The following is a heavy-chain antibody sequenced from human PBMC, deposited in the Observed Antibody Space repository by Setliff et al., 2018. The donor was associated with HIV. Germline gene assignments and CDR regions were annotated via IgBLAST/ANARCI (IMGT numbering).Heavy chain of an antibody. Sequence: SETLSLTCAVYGGSFSGYYWSWIRQPPGKGLEWIGEINHSGSTNYNPSLKSRVTISVDMSKNQFSLKLSSVTAADTAVYYCARGSKGGFSDYWGQGTLVTVSS. CDR2: INHSGST. V-gene: IGHV4-34*01. CDR3: ARGSKGGFSDY. D-gene: IGHD3-10*01. CDR1: GGSFSGYY. J-gene: IGHJ4*02.